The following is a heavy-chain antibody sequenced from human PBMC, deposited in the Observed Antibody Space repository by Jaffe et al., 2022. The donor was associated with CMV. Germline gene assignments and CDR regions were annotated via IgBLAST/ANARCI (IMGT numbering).Heavy chain of an antibody. CDR3: ARSDSLGYCSGGSCDSFDY. Sequence: QLQLQESGPGLVKPSETLSLTCTVSGGSISSSSYYWGWIRQPPGKGLEWIGSIYYSGSTYYNPSLKSRVTISVDTSKNQFSLKLSSVTAADTAVYYCARSDSLGYCSGGSCDSFDYWGQGTLVTVSS. V-gene: IGHV4-39*01. CDR2: IYYSGST. CDR1: GGSISSSSYY. D-gene: IGHD2-15*01. J-gene: IGHJ4*02.